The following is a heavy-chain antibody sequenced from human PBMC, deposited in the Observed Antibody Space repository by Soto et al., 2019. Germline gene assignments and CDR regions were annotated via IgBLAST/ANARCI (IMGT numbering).Heavy chain of an antibody. CDR2: IYYTGST. J-gene: IGHJ4*02. D-gene: IGHD1-20*01. V-gene: IGHV4-31*03. CDR3: AAVGGNWNYVDH. CDR1: GSSISSGGYY. Sequence: SETLSLTCTVSGSSISSGGYYWSWIRQHPEKGLEWIAYIYYTGSTYYNPSLKSRVTMSVDTSKNQFSLRLSSVTAADTAVYYCAAVGGNWNYVDHWGQGTQVTVSS.